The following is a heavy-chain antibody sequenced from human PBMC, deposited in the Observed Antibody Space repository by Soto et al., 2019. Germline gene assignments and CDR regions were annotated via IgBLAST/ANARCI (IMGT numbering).Heavy chain of an antibody. CDR1: GGSISSGGYS. D-gene: IGHD2-15*01. V-gene: IGHV4-30-2*01. CDR2: IYHSGST. J-gene: IGHJ3*02. CDR3: ARGGRVYCSGGSCYSAHAFDI. Sequence: QLQLQESGSGLVKPSQTLSLTCAVSGGSISSGGYSWSWIRQPPGKGLEWIGYIYHSGSTYYNPSLKSRVTISVDRSKNQFSLKLSSVTAADTAVYYCARGGRVYCSGGSCYSAHAFDIWGQGTMVTVSS.